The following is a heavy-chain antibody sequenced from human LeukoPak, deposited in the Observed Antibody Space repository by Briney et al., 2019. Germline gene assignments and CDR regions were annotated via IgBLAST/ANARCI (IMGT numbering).Heavy chain of an antibody. J-gene: IGHJ4*02. CDR2: IKSKSDGGTT. D-gene: IGHD2-2*03. Sequence: GGSLRLSCAASGFTFSNSWMSWVRQAPGKGLEWVGHIKSKSDGGTTDYAAPVKGRFTISRDDSKNTLDLQMNSLKTEDTAVYYCTMDEWIWGQGTLVTVSS. V-gene: IGHV3-15*01. CDR1: GFTFSNSW. CDR3: TMDEWI.